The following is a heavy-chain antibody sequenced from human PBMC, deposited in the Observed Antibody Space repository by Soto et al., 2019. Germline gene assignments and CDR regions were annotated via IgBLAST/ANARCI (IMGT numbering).Heavy chain of an antibody. CDR1: GGSISSDDFS. CDR3: SSYGDYGGFDY. D-gene: IGHD4-17*01. Sequence: QLQLQVSGSGLVKPSQTLSLTCTVSGGSISSDDFSWSWIWQPPGKGLEWIGYIYQSGTTYYNPSLQSRVTMSVDRSKNQFSLNLSSVTAADTAVYYCSSYGDYGGFDYWGQGTLVTVSS. CDR2: IYQSGTT. J-gene: IGHJ4*02. V-gene: IGHV4-30-2*01.